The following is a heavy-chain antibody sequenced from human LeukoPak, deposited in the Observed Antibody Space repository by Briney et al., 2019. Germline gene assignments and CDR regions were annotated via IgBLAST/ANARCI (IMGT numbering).Heavy chain of an antibody. CDR3: ARAPDDSDVPHDY. J-gene: IGHJ4*02. D-gene: IGHD3-22*01. V-gene: IGHV4-39*07. Sequence: SETLSLTCTVSGGSISSSSYYWGWIRQPPGKGLEWIGSIYYSGSTYYNPSLKSRVTISVDTSKNQFSLKLSSVTAADTAVYYCARAPDDSDVPHDYWGQGTLVTVSS. CDR2: IYYSGST. CDR1: GGSISSSSYY.